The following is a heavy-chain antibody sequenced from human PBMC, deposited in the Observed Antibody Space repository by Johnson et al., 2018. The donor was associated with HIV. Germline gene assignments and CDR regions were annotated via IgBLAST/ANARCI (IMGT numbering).Heavy chain of an antibody. D-gene: IGHD3-22*01. Sequence: VQLVESGGGFVQPGGSLRLSCTASGFTFDDYGMSWVRQVPGKGLEWVSGINWNGDNTGYADSLKGRFTISRDNAKNSLYLQMNSLEAEDTAWYYCARFLGYYDSNGYYFGDGFDVWGRGTMVTVSS. J-gene: IGHJ3*01. CDR3: ARFLGYYDSNGYYFGDGFDV. CDR1: GFTFDDYG. CDR2: INWNGDNT. V-gene: IGHV3-20*04.